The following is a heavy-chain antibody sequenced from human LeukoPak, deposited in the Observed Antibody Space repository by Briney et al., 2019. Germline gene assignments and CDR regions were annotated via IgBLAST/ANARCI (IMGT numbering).Heavy chain of an antibody. CDR2: ISSSGSTI. V-gene: IGHV3-11*01. D-gene: IGHD2/OR15-2a*01. Sequence: GGSLRLSCAASGFTFRDYYMSWIRQAPGKGLEWVSYISSSGSTIYYADSVKGGFTISRDNAKNSLYLQMNSRRAEDTAVYYCARGEYPVIGMDVWGQGTTVTVSS. CDR1: GFTFRDYY. CDR3: ARGEYPVIGMDV. J-gene: IGHJ6*02.